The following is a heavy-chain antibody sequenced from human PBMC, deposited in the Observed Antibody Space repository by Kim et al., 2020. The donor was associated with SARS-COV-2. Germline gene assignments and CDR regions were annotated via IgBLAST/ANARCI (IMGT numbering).Heavy chain of an antibody. J-gene: IGHJ5*02. D-gene: IGHD3-22*01. V-gene: IGHV3-30*02. Sequence: SGKGRYTITRDNAKKTLYRQMNSLRAEDTAVYYCAKDRVNSSGYYNWFDPWGQGTLVTVSS. CDR3: AKDRVNSSGYYNWFDP.